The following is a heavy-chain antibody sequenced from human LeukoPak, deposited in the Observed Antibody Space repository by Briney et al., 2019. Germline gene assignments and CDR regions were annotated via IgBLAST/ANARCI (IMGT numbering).Heavy chain of an antibody. V-gene: IGHV1-46*03. CDR2: INPSGGST. J-gene: IGHJ6*03. CDR1: GYTVTSYY. CDR3: ARGSGSQLTTTRYYYMDV. D-gene: IGHD3-3*01. Sequence: ASVKVSCKASGYTVTSYYMHWVRQAPGQGLEWMGIINPSGGSTSYAQKFQGRVTMTRDTSTSTVYMELSSLRSEDTAVYYCARGSGSQLTTTRYYYMDVSGKGTTVTVSS.